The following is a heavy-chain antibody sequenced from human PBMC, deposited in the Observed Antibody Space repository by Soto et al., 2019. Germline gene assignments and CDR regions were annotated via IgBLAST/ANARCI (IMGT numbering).Heavy chain of an antibody. CDR2: INHSGST. V-gene: IGHV4-34*01. J-gene: IGHJ4*02. Sequence: SETLSLTCAVYGGSFSGYYWSWIRQPPGKGLEWIGEINHSGSTNYNPSLKSRVTISVDTSKNQFSLKLSSVTAADTAVYYCARGPLLRLPYWGQGTLVTVSS. CDR3: ARGPLLRLPY. CDR1: GGSFSGYY. D-gene: IGHD2-21*01.